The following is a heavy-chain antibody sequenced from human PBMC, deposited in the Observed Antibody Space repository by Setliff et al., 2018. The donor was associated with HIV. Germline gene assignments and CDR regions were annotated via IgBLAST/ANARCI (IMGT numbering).Heavy chain of an antibody. Sequence: SQTLSLTCAISGDSVSSSNRVAWNWIRQSPLRGLEWLGRTYYSSKWYIDYAMSVKGRIIINPDTSKNRFSLQLNSVTPEDTAVYYCVRGDVSAFDIWGQGTMVTVSS. CDR2: TYYSSKWYI. V-gene: IGHV6-1*01. D-gene: IGHD2-21*02. J-gene: IGHJ3*02. CDR3: VRGDVSAFDI. CDR1: GDSVSSSNRVA.